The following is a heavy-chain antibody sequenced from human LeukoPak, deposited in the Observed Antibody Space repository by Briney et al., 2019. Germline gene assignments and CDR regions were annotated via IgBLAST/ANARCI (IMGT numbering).Heavy chain of an antibody. Sequence: SQTLSLTCTVSGGSISSYYWSWIRQPPGKGLEWIGYIYYSGSTNYNPSLKSRVTISVDTSKNQFSLKLSSVTAADTAVYYRARGETPGSFDIWGQGTMVTVSS. V-gene: IGHV4-59*01. CDR2: IYYSGST. CDR3: ARGETPGSFDI. J-gene: IGHJ3*02. CDR1: GGSISSYY.